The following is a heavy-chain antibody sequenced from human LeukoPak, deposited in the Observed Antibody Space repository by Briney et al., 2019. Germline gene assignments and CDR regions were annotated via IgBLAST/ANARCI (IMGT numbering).Heavy chain of an antibody. Sequence: ASVKVSCKASGYTFTGYYMHWVRQAPGQGLEWMGWINPNSGGTNYAQKFQGWVTMTRDTSISTAYMELSRLRSDDTAVYYCARCGYCSSTSCSRGAFDIWGQGTMVTASS. CDR3: ARCGYCSSTSCSRGAFDI. V-gene: IGHV1-2*04. CDR2: INPNSGGT. D-gene: IGHD2-2*01. J-gene: IGHJ3*02. CDR1: GYTFTGYY.